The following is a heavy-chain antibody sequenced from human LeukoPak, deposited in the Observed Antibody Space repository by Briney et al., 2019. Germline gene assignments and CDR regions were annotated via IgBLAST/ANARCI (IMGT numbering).Heavy chain of an antibody. CDR3: ASRPKLGRPTFDY. CDR1: GGSISSSSYY. D-gene: IGHD1-26*01. Sequence: SETLSLTCTVSGGSISSSSYYWGWIRQPPGKGLEWIGYIYYSGSTYYNPSLKSRVTISVDTSKNQFSLKLSSVTAADTAVYYCASRPKLGRPTFDYWGQGTLVTVSS. J-gene: IGHJ4*02. V-gene: IGHV4-31*03. CDR2: IYYSGST.